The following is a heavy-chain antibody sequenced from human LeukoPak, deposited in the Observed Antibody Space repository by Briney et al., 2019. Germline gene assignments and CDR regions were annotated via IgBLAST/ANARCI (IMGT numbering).Heavy chain of an antibody. CDR3: ARDKFTLYDILTGSYGMDV. Sequence: GGSLRLSCAASGFTFSSYSTNWVRQAPGKGLEWVSYIDNSSSTIYYADSVRGRFTISRDNAENSLYLQMNSLRAEDTAVYYCARDKFTLYDILTGSYGMDVWGQGTTVTVSS. CDR2: IDNSSSTI. D-gene: IGHD3-9*01. CDR1: GFTFSSYS. V-gene: IGHV3-48*01. J-gene: IGHJ6*02.